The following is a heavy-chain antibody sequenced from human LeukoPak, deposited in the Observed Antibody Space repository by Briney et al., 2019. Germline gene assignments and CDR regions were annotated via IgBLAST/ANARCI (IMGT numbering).Heavy chain of an antibody. V-gene: IGHV1-18*01. D-gene: IGHD2-2*01. Sequence: ASVKVSCKASGYTFTSYGISWVRQAPGQGREWMGWISAYNGDTNYAQKLQGRVTMTTDTSTSTAYMELRSLRSDDTAVYYCARLVVPAADVDAFDIWGQGTMVTVSP. CDR2: ISAYNGDT. J-gene: IGHJ3*02. CDR1: GYTFTSYG. CDR3: ARLVVPAADVDAFDI.